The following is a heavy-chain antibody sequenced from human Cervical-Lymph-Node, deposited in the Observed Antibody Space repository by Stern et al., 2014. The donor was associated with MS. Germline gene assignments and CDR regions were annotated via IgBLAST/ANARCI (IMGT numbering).Heavy chain of an antibody. CDR1: GFAVSRYT. V-gene: IGHV3-21*01. Sequence: EVQLVESGGGLVKPGGSLRLSCAASGFAVSRYTITWVRQAPGTGLEWVSHSSNSGNYIYYADSVKGRFTITRDNANNSVHLEMDSLRTDDTAVYFCAREGVAGYYYGLDVWGQGTTVSVSS. CDR3: AREGVAGYYYGLDV. J-gene: IGHJ6*02. D-gene: IGHD3-10*01. CDR2: SSNSGNYI.